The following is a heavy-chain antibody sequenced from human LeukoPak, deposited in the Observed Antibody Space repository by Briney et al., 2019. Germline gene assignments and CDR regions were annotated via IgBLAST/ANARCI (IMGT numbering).Heavy chain of an antibody. D-gene: IGHD6-6*01. V-gene: IGHV4-59*08. Sequence: SETLSLTCTVSGGSISSYYWSWIRQPPGKGLEWIGYIHYSGSTNYNPSLKSRVTLSVDTSKNQFSLKLSPVTAADTAVYYCARSASSHSSSSPFDYWGQGTLVTVSS. CDR1: GGSISSYY. CDR2: IHYSGST. J-gene: IGHJ4*02. CDR3: ARSASSHSSSSPFDY.